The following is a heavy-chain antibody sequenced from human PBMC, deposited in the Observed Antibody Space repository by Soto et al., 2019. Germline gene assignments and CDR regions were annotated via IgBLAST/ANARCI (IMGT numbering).Heavy chain of an antibody. CDR3: AKLRGPDTMIVEIDY. CDR2: ISGSGGST. V-gene: IGHV3-23*01. J-gene: IGHJ4*02. CDR1: GFTFSSYS. D-gene: IGHD3-22*01. Sequence: PGGSLRLSCAASGFTFSSYSMSWVRQAPGKGLEWVSAISGSGGSTYYADSVKGRFTISRDNSKNTLYLQMNSLRAEDTAVYYCAKLRGPDTMIVEIDYWGQGTLVTVSS.